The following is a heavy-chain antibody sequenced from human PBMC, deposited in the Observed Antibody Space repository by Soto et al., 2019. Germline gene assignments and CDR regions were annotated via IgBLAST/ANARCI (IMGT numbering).Heavy chain of an antibody. D-gene: IGHD6-25*01. CDR3: ARDQRGFDY. Sequence: SETLSLTCTVSGGSISSYYWSWIRQPPGKGLEWIGYIYYSGSTNYNPSLKSRVTISVDTSKNQFSLKLSSVTAADTAVYYCARDQRGFDYWGQGTLVTVSS. CDR2: IYYSGST. CDR1: GGSISSYY. J-gene: IGHJ4*02. V-gene: IGHV4-59*01.